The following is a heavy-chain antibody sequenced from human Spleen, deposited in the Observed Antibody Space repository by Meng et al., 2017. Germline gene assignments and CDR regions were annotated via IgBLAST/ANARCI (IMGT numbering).Heavy chain of an antibody. D-gene: IGHD4-11*01. CDR1: GGSFSDYY. J-gene: IGHJ4*02. CDR2: INHSGST. CDR3: ARGPTTMAHDFDY. Sequence: GQQQQWGAGLLKPSETLSLTCVVSGGSFSDYYWSWIRQPPGKGLEWIGEINHSGSTNYNPSLESRATISVDTSQNNLSLKLSSVTAADSAVYYCARGPTTMAHDFDYWGQGTLVTV. V-gene: IGHV4-34*01.